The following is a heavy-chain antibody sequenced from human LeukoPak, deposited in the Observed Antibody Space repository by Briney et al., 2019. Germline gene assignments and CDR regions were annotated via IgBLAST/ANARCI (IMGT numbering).Heavy chain of an antibody. CDR1: GFTFSSYC. Sequence: GGSLRLSCAASGFTFSSYCMTWVRQAPGKGLEWVANIKQDGSGKYYVDSVKGRFTTSRDNAKNSLYLQMNSLRAEDTAVYYCARSPYSSTWYDLYYFDYWGQGTLVTVSS. J-gene: IGHJ4*02. D-gene: IGHD6-13*01. CDR2: IKQDGSGK. V-gene: IGHV3-7*01. CDR3: ARSPYSSTWYDLYYFDY.